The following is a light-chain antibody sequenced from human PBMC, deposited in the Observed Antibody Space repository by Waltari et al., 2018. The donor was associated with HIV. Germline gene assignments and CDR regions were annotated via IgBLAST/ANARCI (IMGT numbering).Light chain of an antibody. J-gene: IGLJ2*01. CDR1: SSNIGNNY. V-gene: IGLV1-51*02. CDR2: QNN. Sequence: QSVLTQPPSVSAAPGQKVTISCSGSSSNIGNNYVSWYQQLPGTAPKLLIYQNNKRPSGIPDRFSGSKSGTSVTLDITGLQTGDEADYYCGSWDSSLSAGVFGGGTKLTVL. CDR3: GSWDSSLSAGV.